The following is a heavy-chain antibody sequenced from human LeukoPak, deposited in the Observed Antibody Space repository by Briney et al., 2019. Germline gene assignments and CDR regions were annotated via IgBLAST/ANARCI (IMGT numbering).Heavy chain of an antibody. V-gene: IGHV3-21*01. CDR1: GFTFNTYN. Sequence: SGGSLRLSCAASGFTFNTYNMNWVRQAPGKGLEWASSISSSSSYIYYADSVKGRFTISRDNAKNSLYLQMNSLRVEDTAVYYCARGKTTVTTWFDHWGQGTLVTVSS. CDR2: ISSSSSYI. D-gene: IGHD4-17*01. J-gene: IGHJ5*02. CDR3: ARGKTTVTTWFDH.